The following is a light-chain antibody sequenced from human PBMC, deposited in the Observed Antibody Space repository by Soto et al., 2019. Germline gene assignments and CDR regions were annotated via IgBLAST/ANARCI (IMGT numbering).Light chain of an antibody. CDR3: QQAYSSPPT. J-gene: IGKJ4*01. Sequence: DIQMTQSPSSVSASVGDRVTITCRASQGLGVWLGWYQQKPGKAPQLLIFGASGLQTEVPSRFSGSGSGTDFTLTISSLQPEDFATYYCQQAYSSPPTFRRRTKM. CDR1: QGLGVW. V-gene: IGKV1-12*01. CDR2: GAS.